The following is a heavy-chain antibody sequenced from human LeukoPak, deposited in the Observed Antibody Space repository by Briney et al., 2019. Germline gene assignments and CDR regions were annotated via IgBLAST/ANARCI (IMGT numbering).Heavy chain of an antibody. Sequence: GGSLRLSCTASGFTFSSYAMTWVRQAPGKGLEWVSTIGGTGGSTYYADSVKGWFTISRDNSKNTLYLQMNTLRAEDTAVYYCAKDRPYYYDSSGYEASDIWGQGTMVTVSS. CDR2: IGGTGGST. J-gene: IGHJ3*02. V-gene: IGHV3-23*01. CDR1: GFTFSSYA. CDR3: AKDRPYYYDSSGYEASDI. D-gene: IGHD3-22*01.